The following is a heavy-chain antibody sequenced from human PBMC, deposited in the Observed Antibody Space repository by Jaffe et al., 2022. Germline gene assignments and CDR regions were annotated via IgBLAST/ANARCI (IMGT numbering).Heavy chain of an antibody. CDR3: AKGGRGEWADHGDYEITWGFDY. Sequence: EVQLLESGGGLVQPGGSLRLSCAASGFTFSSYAMSWVRQAPGKGLEWVSAISGSGGSTYYADSVKGRFTISRDNSKNTLYLQMNSLRAEDTAVYYCAKGGRGEWADHGDYEITWGFDYWGQGTLVTVSS. J-gene: IGHJ4*02. D-gene: IGHD4-17*01. CDR1: GFTFSSYA. CDR2: ISGSGGST. V-gene: IGHV3-23*01.